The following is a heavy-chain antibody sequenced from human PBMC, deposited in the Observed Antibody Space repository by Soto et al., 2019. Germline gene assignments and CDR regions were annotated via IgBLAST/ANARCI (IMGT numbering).Heavy chain of an antibody. J-gene: IGHJ4*02. V-gene: IGHV3-30*18. CDR1: GFRFRAYG. CDR3: AKVGIYSNYNYFDF. CDR2: VSTDGSDR. D-gene: IGHD4-4*01. Sequence: QVLLVQSGGGVVQPGKSLRLSCAASGFRFRAYGIHWVRQAPGKGLEWVAAVSTDGSDRDYADTVKGRFTVYRDNSKDTAFLQMDSLRRVDTAVYYCAKVGIYSNYNYFDFWGQGTLVTVSS.